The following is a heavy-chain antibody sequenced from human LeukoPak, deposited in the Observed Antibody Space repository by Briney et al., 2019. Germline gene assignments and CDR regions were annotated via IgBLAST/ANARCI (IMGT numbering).Heavy chain of an antibody. D-gene: IGHD3-22*01. CDR2: ISVYNGST. CDR1: GYSFTTYG. CDR3: AKMDSDSSGFFSN. Sequence: ASVRVSCKASGYSFTTYGISWLRQAPGHGLEWIAWISVYNGSTNYADKVRGRVLVTTDISATTAYLELKSLRYDDTGVYYCAKMDSDSSGFFSNWGQGTPVTVSS. J-gene: IGHJ4*02. V-gene: IGHV1-18*01.